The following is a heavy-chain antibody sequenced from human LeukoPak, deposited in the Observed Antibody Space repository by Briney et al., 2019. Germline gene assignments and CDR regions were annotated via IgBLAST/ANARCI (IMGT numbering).Heavy chain of an antibody. D-gene: IGHD3-3*01. CDR3: ARDPTYYDFWSGQLDY. CDR1: GFTFSSYA. V-gene: IGHV3-30-3*01. CDR2: IPYDGSNK. J-gene: IGHJ4*02. Sequence: PGGSLRLSCAASGFTFSSYAMHWVRQAPGKGLEWVAVIPYDGSNKYYADSVKGRFTISRDNSKNTLYLQMNSLRAEDTAVYYCARDPTYYDFWSGQLDYWGQGILVTVSS.